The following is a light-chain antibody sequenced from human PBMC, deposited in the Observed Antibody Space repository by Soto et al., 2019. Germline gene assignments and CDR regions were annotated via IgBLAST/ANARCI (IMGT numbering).Light chain of an antibody. J-gene: IGKJ3*01. CDR1: QSFTSN. V-gene: IGKV3-15*01. Sequence: EIVMTQSPATLSVSPGESATLSCRASQSFTSNLAWYQQKPGQAPRLLIYGASTRATGVPARFSGSGSGREFTLTISSLQSEDLAVYFCQQYNKGPLSFGPGTKVAIK. CDR2: GAS. CDR3: QQYNKGPLS.